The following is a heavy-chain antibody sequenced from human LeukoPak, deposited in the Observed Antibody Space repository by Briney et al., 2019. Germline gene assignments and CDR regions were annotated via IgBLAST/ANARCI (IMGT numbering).Heavy chain of an antibody. CDR3: ARDPRWLLVTGQNIFDY. Sequence: GASVKVSCKASGYTFTSYGISWVRQAPGQGLEWMGWINAYNGNTNYAQKLQGRVTMTTDTSTSTAYMELRSLRSDDTAVYYCARDPRWLLVTGQNIFDYGGQGTLVTVSS. CDR1: GYTFTSYG. D-gene: IGHD3-22*01. V-gene: IGHV1-18*01. J-gene: IGHJ4*02. CDR2: INAYNGNT.